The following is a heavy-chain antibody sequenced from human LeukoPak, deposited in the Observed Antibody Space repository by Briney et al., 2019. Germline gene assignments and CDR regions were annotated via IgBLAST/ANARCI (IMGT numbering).Heavy chain of an antibody. Sequence: GGSLRLSCAASGFTFSGSAMHWVRQASGKGLEWVGRIRSKANSYATAYAASVKGRFTISRDDSKNTAYLQMNSLKTEDTAVYYCTRHGQQTGSYRSYWGQGTLVTVSS. CDR2: IRSKANSYAT. V-gene: IGHV3-73*01. CDR3: TRHGQQTGSYRSY. J-gene: IGHJ4*02. D-gene: IGHD1-26*01. CDR1: GFTFSGSA.